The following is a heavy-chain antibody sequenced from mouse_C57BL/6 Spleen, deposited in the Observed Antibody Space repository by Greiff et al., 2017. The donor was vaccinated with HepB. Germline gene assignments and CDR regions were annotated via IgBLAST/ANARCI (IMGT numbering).Heavy chain of an antibody. CDR2: INPNNGGT. Sequence: VQLKQSGPELVKPGASVKMSCKASGYTFTDYNMHWVKQSHGKSLEWIGYINPNNGGTSYNQKFKDKATLTVNKSSSTAYMELRSLTSEDSAVYYCAVGNYYAMDYWGQGTSVTVSS. CDR1: GYTFTDYN. V-gene: IGHV1-22*01. J-gene: IGHJ4*01. CDR3: AVGNYYAMDY.